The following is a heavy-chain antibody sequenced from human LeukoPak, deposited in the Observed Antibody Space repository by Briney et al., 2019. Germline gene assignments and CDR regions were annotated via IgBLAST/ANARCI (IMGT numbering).Heavy chain of an antibody. CDR2: IYDRGPA. J-gene: IGHJ5*02. V-gene: IGHV4-30-2*01. D-gene: IGHD3-10*01. CDR3: ARSRQASGLFSS. Sequence: PSQTLSLTCAVSGYAIISGGFSWNWIRQPPGKGLEWIGCIYDRGPAHYNPSLKSRFTISVDRPKNQFFLNVTSLTAADTAVYYCARSRQASGLFSSWGQGTLVVVSS. CDR1: GYAIISGGFS.